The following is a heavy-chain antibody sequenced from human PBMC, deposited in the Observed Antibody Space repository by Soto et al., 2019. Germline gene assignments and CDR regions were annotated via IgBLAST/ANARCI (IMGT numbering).Heavy chain of an antibody. CDR1: GYTFTAYY. Sequence: QVHLVQSGAEVREPGASVKVSCKTSGYTFTAYYIHWVRQAPGQGLEWMGWVNPKSGGTEFSSKFRRRGTLTSAMSRSTASLEVGRLTSDDTAVYYCARSGEGWQALDDWGQGNLVTVSS. D-gene: IGHD3-3*02. J-gene: IGHJ4*02. CDR3: ARSGEGWQALDD. CDR2: VNPKSGGT. V-gene: IGHV1-2*02.